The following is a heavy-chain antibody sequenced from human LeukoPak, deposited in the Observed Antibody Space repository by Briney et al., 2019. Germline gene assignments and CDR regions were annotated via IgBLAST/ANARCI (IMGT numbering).Heavy chain of an antibody. CDR3: AKDGRDHYVSGSYYRGVPALDY. J-gene: IGHJ4*02. D-gene: IGHD3-10*01. CDR2: ISYDGSNK. Sequence: PGRSLRLSCAASGFTFSSYAMHWVRQAPGKGLEWVAVISYDGSNKYYADSVKGRFTISRDNSKNTLFLQMNSLRVEDTAVYYCAKDGRDHYVSGSYYRGVPALDYWGQGTLVTVSS. CDR1: GFTFSSYA. V-gene: IGHV3-30*04.